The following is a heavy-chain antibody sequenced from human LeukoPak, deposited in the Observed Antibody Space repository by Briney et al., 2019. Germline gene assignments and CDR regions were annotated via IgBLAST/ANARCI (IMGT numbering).Heavy chain of an antibody. V-gene: IGHV1-69*13. CDR3: ARMGEPLEGYFDY. J-gene: IGHJ4*02. Sequence: SVKVSCKASGGTFSSYAISWVRQAPGQGLEWMGGIIPIFGTANYAQKFQGRVTITADESTSTAYMELSSLRSDDTAVYYCARMGEPLEGYFDYWGQGTLVTVSS. D-gene: IGHD3-16*01. CDR2: IIPIFGTA. CDR1: GGTFSSYA.